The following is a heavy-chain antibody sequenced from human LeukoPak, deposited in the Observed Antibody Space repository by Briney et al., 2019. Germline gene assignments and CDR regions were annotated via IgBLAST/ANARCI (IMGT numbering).Heavy chain of an antibody. CDR3: ARDRAYCSSTSCYFVIGPGYYMDV. CDR2: IKQDGSEK. CDR1: GFTFSSYC. V-gene: IGHV3-7*01. J-gene: IGHJ6*03. Sequence: GGSLRLSCAASGFTFSSYCMSWVRQAPGKGLEWVANIKQDGSEKYSVDSVKGRFTISRDNAMNSLYLQMNSLRAEDTAVYYCARDRAYCSSTSCYFVIGPGYYMDVWGKGTTVTISS. D-gene: IGHD2-2*01.